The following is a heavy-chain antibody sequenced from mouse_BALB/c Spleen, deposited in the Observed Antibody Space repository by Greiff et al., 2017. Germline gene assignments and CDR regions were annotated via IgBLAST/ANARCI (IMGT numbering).Heavy chain of an antibody. CDR2: IWSGGST. J-gene: IGHJ4*01. CDR3: ARKNYRYGYAMDY. Sequence: VKLVESGPGLVQPSQSLSITCTVSGFSLTSYGVHWVRQSPGKGLEWLGVIWSGGSTDYNAAFISRPSISKDNSKSQVFFKMNSLQANDTAIYYCARKNYRYGYAMDYWGQGTSVTVSS. CDR1: GFSLTSYG. D-gene: IGHD2-14*01. V-gene: IGHV2-2*02.